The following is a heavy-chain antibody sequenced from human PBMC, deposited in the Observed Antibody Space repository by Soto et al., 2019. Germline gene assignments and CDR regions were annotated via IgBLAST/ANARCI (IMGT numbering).Heavy chain of an antibody. CDR1: VFTCINSL. D-gene: IGHD1-1*01. V-gene: IGHV3-15*01. J-gene: IGHJ4*02. CDR2: IKTKTDGGTT. CDR3: TTVRVQIWYKEYSDS. Sequence: PVVSLRLSCSSSVFTCINSLINLFLQAPVNWLEWVGRIKTKTDGGTTDYAAPVKGRFTISRDDSKNTLYLQMNSLKTEATAVYYCTTVRVQIWYKEYSDSWGQGTLLTVSS.